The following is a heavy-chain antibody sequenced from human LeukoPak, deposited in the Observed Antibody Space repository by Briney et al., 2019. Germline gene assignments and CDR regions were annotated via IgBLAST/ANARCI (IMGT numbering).Heavy chain of an antibody. Sequence: GASVKASCKASGYTFTSYYMHWVRQAPGQGLEWMGIINPSGGSTSYAQKFQGRVTMTRDTSTSTVYMELSSLRSEDTAVYYCARAPPTYCSSTSCPYYYGMDVWGQGTTVTVSS. CDR2: INPSGGST. V-gene: IGHV1-46*01. CDR1: GYTFTSYY. CDR3: ARAPPTYCSSTSCPYYYGMDV. D-gene: IGHD2-2*01. J-gene: IGHJ6*02.